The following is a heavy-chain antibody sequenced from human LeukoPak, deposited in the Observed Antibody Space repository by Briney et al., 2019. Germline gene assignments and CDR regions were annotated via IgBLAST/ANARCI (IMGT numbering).Heavy chain of an antibody. J-gene: IGHJ6*03. CDR2: FDPEDGET. V-gene: IGHV1-24*01. Sequence: ASVKVSCKVSGYTLTELSMHWVRQAPGKGLEWMGGFDPEDGETIYAQKFQGRVTMTRNTSISTAYMELSSLRSEDTAVYYCARSSSGWYYYYYYMDVWGKGTTVTISS. CDR3: ARSSSGWYYYYYYMDV. CDR1: GYTLTELS. D-gene: IGHD6-19*01.